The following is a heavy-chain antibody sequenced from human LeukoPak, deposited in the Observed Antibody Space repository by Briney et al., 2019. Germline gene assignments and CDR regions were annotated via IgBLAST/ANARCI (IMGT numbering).Heavy chain of an antibody. D-gene: IGHD5-12*01. Sequence: SGGSLRLSCAASGFTFGSYSMNWVRQAPGKGLEWVSYISSSSSTIYYADSVKGRFTISRDNAKNSLYLQMNSLRAEDTAVYYCARDSGYDVAFDIWGQGTMVTVSS. V-gene: IGHV3-48*01. CDR3: ARDSGYDVAFDI. CDR2: ISSSSSTI. CDR1: GFTFGSYS. J-gene: IGHJ3*02.